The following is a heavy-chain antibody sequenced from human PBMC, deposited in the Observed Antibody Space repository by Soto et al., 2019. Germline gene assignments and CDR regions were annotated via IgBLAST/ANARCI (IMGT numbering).Heavy chain of an antibody. CDR1: GYSFTSYW. J-gene: IGHJ6*04. D-gene: IGHD3-22*01. CDR3: ARNYYDSSGYYPFYYYGMDV. CDR2: IYPGDSDT. Sequence: GESLKISCKGSGYSFTSYWIGWVRQMPGKGLEWMGIIYPGDSDTRYSPSFQGQVTISADKSISTAYLQWSSLKASDTAMYYCARNYYDSSGYYPFYYYGMDVWGKGTTGTVSS. V-gene: IGHV5-51*01.